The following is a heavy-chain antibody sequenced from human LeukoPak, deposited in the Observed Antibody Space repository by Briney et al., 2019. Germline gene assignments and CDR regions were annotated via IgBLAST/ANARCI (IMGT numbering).Heavy chain of an antibody. CDR2: IYPGDSDV. J-gene: IGHJ4*02. CDR3: ARLGTSGGSDY. CDR1: EYSFTSYW. Sequence: GESLKISCKGSEYSFTSYWIGWVRQMSGKGLEWMGIIYPGDSDVRYNPSFQGQVTISADKSISTAYLQWSSLKASDTAMYYCARLGTSGGSDYWGQGTLVTVSS. V-gene: IGHV5-51*01. D-gene: IGHD3-10*01.